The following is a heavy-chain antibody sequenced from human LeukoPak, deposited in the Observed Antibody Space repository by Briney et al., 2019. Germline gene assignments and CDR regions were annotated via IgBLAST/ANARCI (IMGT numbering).Heavy chain of an antibody. CDR2: IWYDGSNE. CDR3: ARDFLEATFLGY. J-gene: IGHJ4*02. V-gene: IGHV3-33*01. CDR1: GFIFSDYG. Sequence: GRSLRLSCAASGFIFSDYGMHWVRQAPGKGLEWVAVIWYDGSNEYYADAVKGRFTISRDNSKDTLYLQMNSLRAEDTAVYYCARDFLEATFLGYWGQGTLVTVSS. D-gene: IGHD3-3*01.